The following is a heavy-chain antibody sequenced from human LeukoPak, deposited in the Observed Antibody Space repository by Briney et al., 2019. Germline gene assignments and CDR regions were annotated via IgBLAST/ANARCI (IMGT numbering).Heavy chain of an antibody. J-gene: IGHJ6*03. CDR2: TYYRSKWYN. D-gene: IGHD1-20*01. CDR3: ARDGVTGRERKGYYYYMDV. CDR1: GDSVSSNSAA. V-gene: IGHV6-1*01. Sequence: SQTLSLTCAISGDSVSSNSAAWNWIRQSPSRGLEWLGRTYYRSKWYNDYAVSVKSRITINPYTSKNQFSLQLKSVTPEDTAVYYCARDGVTGRERKGYYYYMDVWGKGTTVTVSS.